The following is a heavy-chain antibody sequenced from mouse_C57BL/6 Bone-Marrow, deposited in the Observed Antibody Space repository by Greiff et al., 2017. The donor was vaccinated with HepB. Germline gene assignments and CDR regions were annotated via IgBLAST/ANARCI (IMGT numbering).Heavy chain of an antibody. J-gene: IGHJ3*01. CDR3: ARRDYYYGSSPFAY. CDR2: ILPGSGST. V-gene: IGHV1-9*01. Sequence: VQRVESGAELMKPGASVKLSCKATGYTFTGYWIEWVKQRPGHGLEWIGEILPGSGSTNYNEKFKGKATFTADTSSNTAYMQLSSLTTEDSAIYYCARRDYYYGSSPFAYWGQGTLVTVSA. CDR1: GYTFTGYW. D-gene: IGHD1-1*01.